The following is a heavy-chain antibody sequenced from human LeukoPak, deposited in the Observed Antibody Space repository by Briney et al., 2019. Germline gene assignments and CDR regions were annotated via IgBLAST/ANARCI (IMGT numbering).Heavy chain of an antibody. D-gene: IGHD6-19*01. Sequence: ASVKVPCKASGYTFTGYYMHWVRQAPGQGLEWMGWINPNSGGTNYAQKFQGRVTMTRDTSISTAYMELSRLRSDDTAVYYCASLPTIAVAGTRFDNWGQGTLVTVSS. V-gene: IGHV1-2*02. CDR1: GYTFTGYY. J-gene: IGHJ4*02. CDR2: INPNSGGT. CDR3: ASLPTIAVAGTRFDN.